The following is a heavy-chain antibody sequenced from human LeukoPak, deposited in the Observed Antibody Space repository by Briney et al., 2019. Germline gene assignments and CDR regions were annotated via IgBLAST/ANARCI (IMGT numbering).Heavy chain of an antibody. CDR2: ISSSGSTI. Sequence: GGSLRLSCAASGFTFSDYYMSWIRQAPGKGLEWVSYISSSGSTIYYADSVKGRFTISRDNAKNSLYLQMNSLRAEDTAVYYCARVYSGYDNYYYYGMDVWGQGTTVTVSS. CDR3: ARVYSGYDNYYYYGMDV. CDR1: GFTFSDYY. V-gene: IGHV3-11*01. J-gene: IGHJ6*02. D-gene: IGHD5-12*01.